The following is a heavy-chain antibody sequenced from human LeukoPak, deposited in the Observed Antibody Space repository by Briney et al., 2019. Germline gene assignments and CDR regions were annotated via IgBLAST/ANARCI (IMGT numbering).Heavy chain of an antibody. D-gene: IGHD3-22*01. CDR1: GYTFTGYY. CDR3: ARGTMIVVVDQYYFDY. V-gene: IGHV1-2*02. J-gene: IGHJ4*02. CDR2: INPNSGGT. Sequence: ASVKVSCKASGYTFTGYYMHWVRQAPGQGLEWMGWINPNSGGTNYAQKFQGRVTMTRDTSISTAHMELSRLRSDDTAVYYCARGTMIVVVDQYYFDYWGQGTLVTVS.